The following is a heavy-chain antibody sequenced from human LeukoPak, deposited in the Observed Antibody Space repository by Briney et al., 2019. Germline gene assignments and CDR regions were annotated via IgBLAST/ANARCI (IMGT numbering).Heavy chain of an antibody. V-gene: IGHV4-39*01. J-gene: IGHJ5*02. D-gene: IGHD1-1*01. CDR3: ARRDNPFDP. CDR2: MHHSGAV. Sequence: PSETLSLTCSVSGGSINGNNHHWVWIRQPPGKGREWIGSMHHSGAVYYNPSLQSRITLSVDMSKNKFSLDLNSGTAAVTAVYYCARRDNPFDPRRPGSMLTHSS. CDR1: GGSINGNNHH.